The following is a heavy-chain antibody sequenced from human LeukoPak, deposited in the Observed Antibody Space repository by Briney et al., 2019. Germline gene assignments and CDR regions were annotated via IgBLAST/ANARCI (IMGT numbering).Heavy chain of an antibody. CDR1: GGSFSGYY. J-gene: IGHJ4*02. Sequence: SETLSLTCAVYGGSFSGYYWSWIRQPPGKGLEWIGEINHSGSTNYNPSLKSRVTISVDASKNQFSLKLSSVTAADTAVYYCARGGVVMSGYSLDYWGQGTLVTVSS. CDR2: INHSGST. D-gene: IGHD3-3*01. V-gene: IGHV4-34*01. CDR3: ARGGVVMSGYSLDY.